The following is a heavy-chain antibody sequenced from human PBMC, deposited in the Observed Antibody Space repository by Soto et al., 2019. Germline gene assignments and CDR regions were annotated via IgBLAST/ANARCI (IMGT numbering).Heavy chain of an antibody. D-gene: IGHD3-3*02. Sequence: EVQLVQSGADIKKPGESLKISCKGVGYKFGSAWIGRVRQMPGKGLEWMGIIKPGTSDIRYSPSCRGHVTISADEAVSTAYLQWSSLKASDTAMYYCARQLSHICDSWGQGTLVTVSS. CDR2: IKPGTSDI. J-gene: IGHJ4*02. V-gene: IGHV5-51*01. CDR1: GYKFGSAW. CDR3: ARQLSHICDS.